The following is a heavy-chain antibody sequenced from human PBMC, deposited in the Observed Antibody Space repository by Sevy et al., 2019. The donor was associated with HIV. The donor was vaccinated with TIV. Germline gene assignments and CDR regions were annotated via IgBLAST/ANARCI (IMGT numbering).Heavy chain of an antibody. CDR3: AKAPYYDFWSHNYNNWFDP. CDR2: INGGGGST. CDR1: GFRFSAFG. Sequence: GVSLRLSCVASGFRFSAFGMAWVRQAAGEGLEWVSGINGGGGSTYYRNSVKGRFTVSRDNSKNTVYLQMNSLRADDTAVYYCAKAPYYDFWSHNYNNWFDPWGQGTLVTVSS. D-gene: IGHD3-3*01. V-gene: IGHV3-23*01. J-gene: IGHJ5*02.